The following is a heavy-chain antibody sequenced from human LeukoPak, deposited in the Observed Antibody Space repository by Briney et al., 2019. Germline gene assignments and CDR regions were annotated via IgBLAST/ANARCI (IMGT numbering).Heavy chain of an antibody. CDR1: GGSISSYY. CDR3: ARHTDRWLQYFDY. V-gene: IGHV4-59*08. J-gene: IGHJ4*02. CDR2: IYYSGST. Sequence: SETLSLTCTVSGGSISSYYWSWIRQPPGKGLEWIGYIYYSGSTNYNPSLKSRVTISVDTSKNQFSLKLSSVTAADTAVYYCARHTDRWLQYFDYWGQGTLVTVSS. D-gene: IGHD5-12*01.